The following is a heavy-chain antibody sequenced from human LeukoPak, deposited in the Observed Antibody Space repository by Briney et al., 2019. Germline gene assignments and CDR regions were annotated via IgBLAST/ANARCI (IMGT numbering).Heavy chain of an antibody. J-gene: IGHJ3*02. Sequence: PGGSLGLSCAASGFTFSSSSMNWVRQAPGKGLEWVSSTIGSGASTYYADSVKGRFTISRDNSKNTLYLQMNSLRADDTALYYCAKARSYSTSSLTFDMWGQGAMVTVSS. CDR1: GFTFSSSS. D-gene: IGHD6-6*01. CDR2: TIGSGAST. V-gene: IGHV3-23*01. CDR3: AKARSYSTSSLTFDM.